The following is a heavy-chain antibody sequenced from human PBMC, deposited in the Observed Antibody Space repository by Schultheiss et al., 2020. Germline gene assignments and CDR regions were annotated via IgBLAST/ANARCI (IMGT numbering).Heavy chain of an antibody. V-gene: IGHV3-64*04. CDR1: GFTFSSYA. CDR3: ARAETRYYYYYGMDV. Sequence: GGSLRLSCAASGFTFSSYAMHWVRQAPGKGLEYVSSINSNGISTYYADSVKGRFTISRDNAKNSLYLQMNSLRAEDTAVYYCARAETRYYYYYGMDVWGQGTTVTVSS. J-gene: IGHJ6*02. CDR2: INSNGIST.